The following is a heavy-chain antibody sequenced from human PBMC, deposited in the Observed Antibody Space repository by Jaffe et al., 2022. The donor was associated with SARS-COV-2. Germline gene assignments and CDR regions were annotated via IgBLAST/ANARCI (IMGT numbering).Heavy chain of an antibody. D-gene: IGHD5-18*01. Sequence: QVPLQESGPGLVKPSETLSLNCTVSGGSISSYYWSWIRQPPGKGLEWIGYIYYSGSTNYNPSLKSRVTISVDTSKNQLSLKLRSVTAADTAVYYCARAGAGYSFDYWGQGTLVTVSS. CDR2: IYYSGST. V-gene: IGHV4-59*01. CDR3: ARAGAGYSFDY. CDR1: GGSISSYY. J-gene: IGHJ4*02.